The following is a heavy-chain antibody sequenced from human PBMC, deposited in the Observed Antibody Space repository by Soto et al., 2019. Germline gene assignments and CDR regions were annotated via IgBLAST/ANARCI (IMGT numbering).Heavy chain of an antibody. V-gene: IGHV4-39*01. CDR1: GGSISSSSYY. CDR3: ARPNLLYSSSPYAFDY. Sequence: PSETLSLTCTVSGGSISSSSYYWGWIRQPPGKGLEWIGSIYYSGSTYYNPSLKSRVTISVDTSKNQFSLKLSSVTAADTAVYYCARPNLLYSSSPYAFDYWGQGTLVTVSS. D-gene: IGHD6-6*01. J-gene: IGHJ4*02. CDR2: IYYSGST.